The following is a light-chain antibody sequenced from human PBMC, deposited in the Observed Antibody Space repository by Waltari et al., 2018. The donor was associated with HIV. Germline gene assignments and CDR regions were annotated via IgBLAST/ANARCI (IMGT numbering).Light chain of an antibody. CDR1: SSDVGRYNY. Sequence: QSALTQPRSVSGSPGQSVTISCTGTSSDVGRYNYVSWCQQHPGKAPKLMIYDVSKRPSGVPDRFSGSKFGNTASLTISGLQAEDEADYYCCSYAGSYTLVFGGGTKLTVL. CDR3: CSYAGSYTLV. J-gene: IGLJ2*01. CDR2: DVS. V-gene: IGLV2-11*01.